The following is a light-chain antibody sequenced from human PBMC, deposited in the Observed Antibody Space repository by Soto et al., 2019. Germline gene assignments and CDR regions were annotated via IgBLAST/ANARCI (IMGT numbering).Light chain of an antibody. CDR2: EAT. V-gene: IGLV2-23*02. CDR3: CSFAGGATVV. Sequence: QYALTQPASVSGSPGQSITISCTGNSNDVGGYDLVSWYQQHPGKAPKLMIYEATKRPSGVSDRFSGSRSGNTASLTISALQAEDEADYSCCSFAGGATVVFGGGTQLTVL. CDR1: SNDVGGYDL. J-gene: IGLJ2*01.